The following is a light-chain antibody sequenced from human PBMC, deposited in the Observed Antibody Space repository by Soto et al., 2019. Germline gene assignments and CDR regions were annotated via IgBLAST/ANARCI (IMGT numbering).Light chain of an antibody. Sequence: QSALTPPSCVSGSPGQSITISYDGSSIDVGGYNYVSWYQQHPGKAPKLMIYDVSNRPSGVSNRFSGSKSGNTASLTISGLQAEDEADYYCSSYTSSSTSYVFGTGTKVTVL. CDR1: SIDVGGYNY. J-gene: IGLJ1*01. V-gene: IGLV2-14*01. CDR3: SSYTSSSTSYV. CDR2: DVS.